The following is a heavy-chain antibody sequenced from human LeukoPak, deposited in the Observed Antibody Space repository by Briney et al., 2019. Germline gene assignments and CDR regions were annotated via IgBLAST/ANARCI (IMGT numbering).Heavy chain of an antibody. J-gene: IGHJ4*02. V-gene: IGHV3-15*01. CDR1: GFTFSNAW. D-gene: IGHD4-11*01. CDR2: SKSKTDGGTT. CDR3: AKKLLTVTTWGFDY. Sequence: GGSLRLSCAASGFTFSNAWMSWVRQAPGKGLEWVGRSKSKTDGGTTDYAAPVKGRFTISRDDSKNTLYLQMNSLRAEDTAVYYCAKKLLTVTTWGFDYWGQGTLVTVSS.